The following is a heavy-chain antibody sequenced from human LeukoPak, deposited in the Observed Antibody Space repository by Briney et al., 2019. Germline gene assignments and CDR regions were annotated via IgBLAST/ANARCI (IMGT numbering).Heavy chain of an antibody. Sequence: ASVKVSCKASGYTFTGHYMHWVRQAPGQGLEWMGWINPNSGGTNYAQKFQGRVTMTRDTSISTAYMELSRLRSDDTAVYYCAREDYDFWSGSSGHYMDVWGKGTTVTVSS. CDR2: INPNSGGT. J-gene: IGHJ6*03. D-gene: IGHD3-3*01. V-gene: IGHV1-2*02. CDR1: GYTFTGHY. CDR3: AREDYDFWSGSSGHYMDV.